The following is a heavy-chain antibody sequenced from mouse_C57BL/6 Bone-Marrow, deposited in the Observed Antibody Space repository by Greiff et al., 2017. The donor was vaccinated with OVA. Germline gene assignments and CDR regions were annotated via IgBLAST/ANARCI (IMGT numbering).Heavy chain of an antibody. Sequence: QVQLQQPGAELVKPGASVKLSCKASGYTFTSYWMQWVKQRPGQGLEWIGEIDPSDSYTNYNQKFKGKATLTVDTSSSTAYMQLSSLTSEDSAVYYCASYNWYFEVWGTGTTGTVSS. J-gene: IGHJ1*03. CDR2: IDPSDSYT. CDR1: GYTFTSYW. V-gene: IGHV1-50*01. CDR3: ASYNWYFEV.